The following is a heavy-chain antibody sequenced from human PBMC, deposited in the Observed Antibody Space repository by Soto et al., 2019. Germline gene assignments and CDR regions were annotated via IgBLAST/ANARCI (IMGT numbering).Heavy chain of an antibody. CDR1: GFALSDSVVG. J-gene: IGHJ4*02. CDR2: IFWDDDK. CDR3: AHSGQWQPMDY. D-gene: IGHD6-19*01. V-gene: IGHV2-5*02. Sequence: QITLKESGPTLVKPTQTLKLTCTFSGFALSDSVVGVGWIRQPPGKALEWLALIFWDDDKRYSPSLRTRLTITKDTAKNQVFLKMTNMDPVGTATYYCAHSGQWQPMDYWGQGTLVNVSS.